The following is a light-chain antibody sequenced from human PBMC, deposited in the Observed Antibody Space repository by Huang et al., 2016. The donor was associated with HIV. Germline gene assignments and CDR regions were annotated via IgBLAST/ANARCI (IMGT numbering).Light chain of an antibody. CDR2: DAS. V-gene: IGKV1-33*01. CDR3: QQYDDVPIS. J-gene: IGKJ4*01. Sequence: DIQMTQSPSSLSASVGDRVTISCQASQEINNFLNWYQQKPGKAPKLLILDASNLQTGVPSRFSGSGSWTHFTFTITSLQRDDIGTYYCQQYDDVPISFGGGTKV. CDR1: QEINNF.